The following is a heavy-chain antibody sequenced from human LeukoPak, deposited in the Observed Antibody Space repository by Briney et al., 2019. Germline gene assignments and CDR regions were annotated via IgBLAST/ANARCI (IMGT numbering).Heavy chain of an antibody. CDR2: ISGSGGST. V-gene: IGHV3-23*01. J-gene: IGHJ4*02. D-gene: IGHD3-10*01. CDR3: ARGSSGSYYNSRFDY. CDR1: RFTFGSYA. Sequence: GGSLRLSCAASRFTFGSYAMSWVRQAPGKGLDWVSAISGSGGSTYYAGSVMGRFTTSRDNSKNTLYLEMNSLRGEDTAVYYCARGSSGSYYNSRFDYWGQGTLVTVSS.